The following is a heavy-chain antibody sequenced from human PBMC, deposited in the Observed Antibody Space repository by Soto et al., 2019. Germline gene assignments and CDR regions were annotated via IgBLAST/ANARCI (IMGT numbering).Heavy chain of an antibody. Sequence: SETLSLTCSVSGGSISSSTYYWGWVRQPPGKGLEWIGSIYYSGTAHYTPSLKSRLTISVDTSKNQFSLNLSAVTAADTVVYYCARRATTVTYDAFDIWGQGTMVTVSS. CDR2: IYYSGTA. CDR3: ARRATTVTYDAFDI. J-gene: IGHJ3*02. V-gene: IGHV4-39*01. D-gene: IGHD4-17*01. CDR1: GGSISSSTYY.